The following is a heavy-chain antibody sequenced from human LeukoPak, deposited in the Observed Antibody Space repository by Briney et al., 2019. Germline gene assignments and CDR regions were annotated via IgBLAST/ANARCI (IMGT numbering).Heavy chain of an antibody. CDR2: ISSSSDI. Sequence: GGSLRLSCAASGFILSSYSMNWVRQAPGKGLEWVSSISSSSDIYYADSVKGRFTISRDNAKNSLYLQMNSLRAEDTAVYYCFTISSGRWFDPWGQGTLVTVSS. J-gene: IGHJ5*02. D-gene: IGHD3-9*01. V-gene: IGHV3-21*01. CDR3: FTISSGRWFDP. CDR1: GFILSSYS.